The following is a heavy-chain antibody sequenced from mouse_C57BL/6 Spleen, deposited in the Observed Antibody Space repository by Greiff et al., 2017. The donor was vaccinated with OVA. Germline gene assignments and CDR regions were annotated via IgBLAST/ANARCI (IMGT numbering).Heavy chain of an antibody. CDR3: ASNYGGAWFAY. D-gene: IGHD1-1*01. Sequence: QVQLQQPGAELVRPGSSVKLSCKASGYTFTSYWMHWVKQRPIQGLEWIGNIDPSDSETHYNQKFKDKATLTVDKSSSTAYMQLSSLTSEDSAVYYCASNYGGAWFAYWGQGTLVTVSA. V-gene: IGHV1-52*01. CDR2: IDPSDSET. J-gene: IGHJ3*01. CDR1: GYTFTSYW.